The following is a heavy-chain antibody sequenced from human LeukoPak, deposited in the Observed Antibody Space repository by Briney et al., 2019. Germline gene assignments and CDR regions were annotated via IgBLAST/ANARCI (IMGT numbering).Heavy chain of an antibody. CDR3: ARGTTASTYYYGSGSHHPYYYDMDV. V-gene: IGHV1-46*01. Sequence: ASVKVSCKASGYTFTSYYMHWVRQAPGQGLEWMGIINPSGGSTSYAQKFQGRVTMTRDMSTSTVYMELSSLRSEDTAVYYCARGTTASTYYYGSGSHHPYYYDMDVWGKGTTVTISS. J-gene: IGHJ6*03. CDR1: GYTFTSYY. D-gene: IGHD3-10*01. CDR2: INPSGGST.